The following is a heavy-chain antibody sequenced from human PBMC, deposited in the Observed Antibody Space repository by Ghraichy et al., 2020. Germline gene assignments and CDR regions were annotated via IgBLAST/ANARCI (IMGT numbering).Heavy chain of an antibody. D-gene: IGHD3-3*01. CDR3: AGVLDGRRPFDY. CDR2: IHYSGTT. Sequence: SETLSLTCSVSGDSISRYYLNWIRQPPGKGLEWIGFIHYSGTTNYNPSLKSRLTMSVDMSQSQFSLTLTSVTAVDTAVYYCAGVLDGRRPFDYWGQGALVTVSS. CDR1: GDSISRYY. J-gene: IGHJ4*02. V-gene: IGHV4-59*01.